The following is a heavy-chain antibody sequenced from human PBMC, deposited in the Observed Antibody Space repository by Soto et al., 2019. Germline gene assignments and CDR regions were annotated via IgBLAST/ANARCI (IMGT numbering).Heavy chain of an antibody. CDR3: AREDWKDSPNDY. J-gene: IGHJ4*02. CDR1: GYTFNRYG. D-gene: IGHD1-1*01. Sequence: QVQLVQSGAEVKEPGASVKVSCKASGYTFNRYGVSWVRQAPGQGLEWMGRINIYNGKTDYAQKFQGRVSVTTDTSTTTVYMELRSLRADDTAVDYCAREDWKDSPNDYWGQGTLVTVSS. V-gene: IGHV1-18*01. CDR2: INIYNGKT.